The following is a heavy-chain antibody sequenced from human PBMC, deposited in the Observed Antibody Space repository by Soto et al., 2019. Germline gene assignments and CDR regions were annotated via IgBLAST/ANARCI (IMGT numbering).Heavy chain of an antibody. CDR1: GFTFSSYG. D-gene: IGHD3-3*01. Sequence: GGSLRLSCAASGFTFSSYGMHWVRQAPGKGLEWVAVISYDGSNKYYADSVKGRFTISRDNSKNTLYLQMNSLRAEDTAVYYCAKDLRRTTIFGVVIDYWGQGTLVTVSS. V-gene: IGHV3-30*18. CDR2: ISYDGSNK. J-gene: IGHJ4*02. CDR3: AKDLRRTTIFGVVIDY.